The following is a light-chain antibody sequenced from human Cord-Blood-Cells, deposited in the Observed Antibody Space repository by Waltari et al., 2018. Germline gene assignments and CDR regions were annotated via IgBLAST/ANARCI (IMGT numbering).Light chain of an antibody. V-gene: IGLV2-14*01. CDR3: SSYTSSSTWV. CDR1: SSDVGGYNY. Sequence: QSALTQPASVSGSPAQSITLSCTGTSSDVGGYNYVSWYQQQPGKAPKLMIYDVSKRPSAVSNRFSGSKSGNTASLTISGLQAEDEADYYCSSYTSSSTWVFGGGTKLTVL. J-gene: IGLJ3*02. CDR2: DVS.